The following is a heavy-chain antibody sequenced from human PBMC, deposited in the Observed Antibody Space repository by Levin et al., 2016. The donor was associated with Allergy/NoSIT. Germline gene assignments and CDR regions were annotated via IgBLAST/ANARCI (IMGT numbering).Heavy chain of an antibody. D-gene: IGHD2-8*01. V-gene: IGHV4-61*01. CDR3: AKILQLMGDHRNYFYGMNV. J-gene: IGHJ6*02. CDR1: GGSVSSGSYF. CDR2: NYHRGSA. Sequence: SETLSLTCTVSGGSVSSGSYFWNWIRQAPGKGLEWIGYNYHRGSAKYNPSLQSRVTISVDTSKNQISLNVRSVTAADTALYYCAKILQLMGDHRNYFYGMNVWGHGTTVTVSS.